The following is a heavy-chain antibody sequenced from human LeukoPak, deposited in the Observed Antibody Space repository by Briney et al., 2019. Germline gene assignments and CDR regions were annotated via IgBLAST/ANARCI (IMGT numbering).Heavy chain of an antibody. CDR1: GFTLSNYA. D-gene: IGHD1-26*01. J-gene: IGHJ6*02. CDR3: ARVRSGSSAGNYGMDV. V-gene: IGHV3-13*01. Sequence: GGSLRLSCAASGFTLSNYAMHWVRQPAGEGLEWVSALGTAGDTFYPGSVKGRFTISRDNAKNTLYVQMNSLRAEDTAVYYCARVRSGSSAGNYGMDVWGQGTTVTVSS. CDR2: LGTAGDT.